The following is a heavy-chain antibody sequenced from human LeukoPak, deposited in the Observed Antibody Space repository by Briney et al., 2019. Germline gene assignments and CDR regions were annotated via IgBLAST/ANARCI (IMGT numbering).Heavy chain of an antibody. D-gene: IGHD6-19*01. CDR2: INPNSGGT. CDR3: ARGAVADRAPRGAFDI. CDR1: GYTFTGYY. J-gene: IGHJ3*02. V-gene: IGHV1-2*02. Sequence: ASVKVSCKASGYTFTGYYMHWVRQPPGQGLEWMGWINPNSGGTNYAQKFQGRVTMTRDTSISTAYMELSRLRSDDTAVYYCARGAVADRAPRGAFDIWGQGTMVTVSS.